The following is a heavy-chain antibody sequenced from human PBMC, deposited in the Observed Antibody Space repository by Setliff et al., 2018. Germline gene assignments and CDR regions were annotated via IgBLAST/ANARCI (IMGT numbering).Heavy chain of an antibody. Sequence: GGSLRLSCAASGFTFSSYWMSWVRQAPGKGLEWVANIKQDGSEKYYVDSVKGRFTISRDNSKNTLYLQMNSLRAEDTAVYYCAKRWVVVVAATPYYYGMDVWGQGTTVTVSS. J-gene: IGHJ6*02. V-gene: IGHV3-7*03. CDR2: IKQDGSEK. CDR3: AKRWVVVVAATPYYYGMDV. D-gene: IGHD2-15*01. CDR1: GFTFSSYW.